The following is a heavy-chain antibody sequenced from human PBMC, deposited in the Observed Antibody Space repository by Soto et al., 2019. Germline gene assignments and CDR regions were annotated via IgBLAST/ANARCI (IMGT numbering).Heavy chain of an antibody. CDR3: ARVRAGCSRTSCYLED. CDR2: IHPRGDF. J-gene: IGHJ4*02. CDR1: GDSISSNNW. Sequence: QVQLQVSGPGLVKPSWTLSLTCTVSGDSISSNNWWNWVRQTPGKGLDWIGEIHPRGDFNYHPSLESRVTLSVDKSKNQVSLRLTSLTAADTAVYFCARVRAGCSRTSCYLEDWGRGTLVTVSS. V-gene: IGHV4-4*02. D-gene: IGHD2-2*01.